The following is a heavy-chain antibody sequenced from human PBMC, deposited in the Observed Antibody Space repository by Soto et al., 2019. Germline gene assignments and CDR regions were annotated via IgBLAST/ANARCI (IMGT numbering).Heavy chain of an antibody. CDR2: ITGSGTTI. Sequence: QVQLVESGGGVVKPGGSLRLSCAASGFTFSDANMSWIRQAPGKGLEWISYITGSGTTIHYADSVKGRFTISRDNAKKSLYLPMNSLRAEDTAVYYCARGACSGYDCYYDYWGQGTLVTVSA. V-gene: IGHV3-11*01. J-gene: IGHJ4*02. CDR3: ARGACSGYDCYYDY. D-gene: IGHD5-12*01. CDR1: GFTFSDAN.